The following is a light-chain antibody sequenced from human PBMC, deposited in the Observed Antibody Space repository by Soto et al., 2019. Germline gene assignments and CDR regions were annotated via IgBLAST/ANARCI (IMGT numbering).Light chain of an antibody. J-gene: IGLJ3*02. Sequence: QSALTQPASVSGSPGQSVTISCTGTSSDVGAYNYVSWYQQYPGKAPKLLISEVTNRPSGVSNRFSGSKSGNTASLTISGLRAEDEANYYCTSYTTSITWVFGGGTKLTVL. CDR2: EVT. V-gene: IGLV2-14*01. CDR1: SSDVGAYNY. CDR3: TSYTTSITWV.